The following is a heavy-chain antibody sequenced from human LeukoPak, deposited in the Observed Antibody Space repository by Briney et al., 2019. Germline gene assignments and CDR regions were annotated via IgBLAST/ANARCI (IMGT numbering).Heavy chain of an antibody. V-gene: IGHV1-2*06. J-gene: IGHJ4*02. Sequence: ASVKVSCKASGYTFTGYYMHWARQAPGQGLEWMGRINPNSGGTNYAQKFQGRVTMTRDTSISTAYMELSRLRSDDTAVYYCATTGIFGVAKGYFDYWDQGTLVTVSS. CDR3: ATTGIFGVAKGYFDY. CDR1: GYTFTGYY. D-gene: IGHD3-3*01. CDR2: INPNSGGT.